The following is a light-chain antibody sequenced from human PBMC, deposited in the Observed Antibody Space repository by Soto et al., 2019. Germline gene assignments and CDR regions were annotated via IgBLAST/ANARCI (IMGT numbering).Light chain of an antibody. CDR2: KAS. CDR3: QQYSTYPFT. V-gene: IGKV1-5*03. Sequence: DIQMPQSPSTQSAPVGDRVTIACRASQSISSWLAWYQQKPGKAPTLLIYKASSLDSGAPSRFSGSGSGTEFTLAISGLQPDDLATYYCQQYSTYPFTCGPGTKVEIK. J-gene: IGKJ3*01. CDR1: QSISSW.